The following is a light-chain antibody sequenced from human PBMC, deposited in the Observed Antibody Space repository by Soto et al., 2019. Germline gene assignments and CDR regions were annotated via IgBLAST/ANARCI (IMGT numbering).Light chain of an antibody. CDR3: QKYNKAPWI. CDR2: KAT. CDR1: QSVQTW. V-gene: IGKV1-5*03. J-gene: IGKJ1*01. Sequence: IQLTQSPSTLSASVGDRVTITCRASQSVQTWLAWFQQKPGKAPKLLIYKATTLETGVPSRFSGSGSETEFTLTITSLQPEDVATYYCQKYNKAPWIFGQGTKVDIK.